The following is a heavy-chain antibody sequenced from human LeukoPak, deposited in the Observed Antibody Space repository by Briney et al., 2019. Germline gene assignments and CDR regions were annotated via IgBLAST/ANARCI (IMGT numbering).Heavy chain of an antibody. J-gene: IGHJ5*02. D-gene: IGHD6-19*01. CDR3: ARCNITVAGIQTYNWFDP. CDR1: GGTFSSYA. Sequence: ASVKVSCKASGGTFSSYAISWVRQATGQGLEWMGWMNPNSGNTGYAQKFQGRVTMTRDTSISTAYMELSSLRSEDTAVYYCARCNITVAGIQTYNWFDPWGQGTLVTVSS. CDR2: MNPNSGNT. V-gene: IGHV1-8*02.